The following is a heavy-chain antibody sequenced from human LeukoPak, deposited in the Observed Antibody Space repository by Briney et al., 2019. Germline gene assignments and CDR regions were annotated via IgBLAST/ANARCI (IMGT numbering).Heavy chain of an antibody. V-gene: IGHV4-39*07. Sequence: SETLSLTCSVRDGYIASYGFYWGWIRQPPGKRLEWIGRIHYSGATYYNPSLTSRVTISVDTSKNQFSLDLNSLTAADTAVYYCARVRQRDYSSGDLDYWGQGTLVTVSS. D-gene: IGHD6-19*01. J-gene: IGHJ4*02. CDR1: DGYIASYGFY. CDR2: IHYSGAT. CDR3: ARVRQRDYSSGDLDY.